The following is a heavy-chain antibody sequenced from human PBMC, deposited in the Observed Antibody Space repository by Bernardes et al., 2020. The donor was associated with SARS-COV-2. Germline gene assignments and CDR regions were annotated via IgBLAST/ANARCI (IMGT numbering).Heavy chain of an antibody. J-gene: IGHJ6*02. D-gene: IGHD6-13*01. CDR3: ATDFAAAGTLSMFYYYYGMDV. CDR1: GYTLTALS. V-gene: IGHV1-24*01. Sequence: ASVKVSCKVSGYTLTALSMHWVRQAPGKGLEWMGGFDPDDGETIYAQKFQGRVTMTEDTSTDTAYMELSSLRSEDTAVYYCATDFAAAGTLSMFYYYYGMDVWGQGTTVTVTS. CDR2: FDPDDGET.